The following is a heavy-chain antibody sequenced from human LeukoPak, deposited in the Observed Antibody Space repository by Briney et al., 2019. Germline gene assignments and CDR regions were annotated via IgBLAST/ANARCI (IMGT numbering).Heavy chain of an antibody. D-gene: IGHD3-10*01. CDR1: VGTFSSYA. J-gene: IGHJ5*02. CDR2: IIPIFGTA. CDR3: AREVTMVRGVITINWFDP. Sequence: SVKVSCKASVGTFSSYAISWVRQAPGQGLEWMGGIIPIFGTANYAQKFQGRVTITADKSTSTAYMELSSLRSEDTAVYYCAREVTMVRGVITINWFDPWGQGTLVTVSS. V-gene: IGHV1-69*06.